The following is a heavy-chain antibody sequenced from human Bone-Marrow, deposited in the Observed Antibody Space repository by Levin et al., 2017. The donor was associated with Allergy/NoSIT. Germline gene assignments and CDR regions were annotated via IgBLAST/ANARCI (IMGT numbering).Heavy chain of an antibody. CDR1: GFTFSTYS. CDR2: ISSSSSTI. Sequence: GGSLRLSCAASGFTFSTYSMNWVRQAPGKGLEWLSYISSSSSTIFYADSVKGRFTISRDNAKNSLYLQMNSLRDEDTAVYYCARYSHRVSLTDDAFDIWGQGTMVTVSS. D-gene: IGHD5/OR15-5a*01. V-gene: IGHV3-48*02. CDR3: ARYSHRVSLTDDAFDI. J-gene: IGHJ3*02.